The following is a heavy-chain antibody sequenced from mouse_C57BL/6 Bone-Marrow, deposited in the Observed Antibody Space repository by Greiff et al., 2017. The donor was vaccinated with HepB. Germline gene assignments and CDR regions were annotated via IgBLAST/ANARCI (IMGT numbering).Heavy chain of an antibody. V-gene: IGHV1-55*01. CDR3: ASFYYGYDNYYAMDY. CDR1: GYTFTSYW. J-gene: IGHJ4*01. D-gene: IGHD2-2*01. CDR2: IYPGSGST. Sequence: QAQLQQPGAELVKPGASVKMSCKASGYTFTSYWITWVKQRPGQGLEWIGDIYPGSGSTNYNEKFKSKATLTVDKSSSTAYMQLSSLTSEDSAVYYGASFYYGYDNYYAMDYWGQGTSVTVSS.